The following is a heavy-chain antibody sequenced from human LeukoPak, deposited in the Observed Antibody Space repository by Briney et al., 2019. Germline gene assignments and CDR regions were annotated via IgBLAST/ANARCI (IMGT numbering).Heavy chain of an antibody. J-gene: IGHJ4*02. CDR1: GGSISSGSYY. D-gene: IGHD3-10*01. CDR3: ARHRWNYYGSGTYPTELDD. V-gene: IGHV4-61*02. Sequence: PSETLSLTCTVSGGSISSGSYYWSWIRQPAGKGLEWIGRIYTSGSTNYNPSLKSRVTISVDTSKNQFSLKLSSVTAADTAVYYCARHRWNYYGSGTYPTELDDWGQGTLVTVSS. CDR2: IYTSGST.